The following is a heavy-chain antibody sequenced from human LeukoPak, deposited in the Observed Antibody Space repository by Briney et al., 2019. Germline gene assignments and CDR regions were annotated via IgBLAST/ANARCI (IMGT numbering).Heavy chain of an antibody. CDR2: ISGSGGRA. J-gene: IGHJ4*02. V-gene: IGHV3-23*01. CDR1: GFTFSSYA. CDR3: AKTPGLGLDDGFGDQFFDY. Sequence: PGGSLRLSCAASGFTFSSYAMNWVRQAPGEGLEWVSAISGSGGRAYYADSVKGRFTISRDNSKNTLYLQMSSLRAEDTAIYYCAKTPGLGLDDGFGDQFFDYWGQGTLVTVSS. D-gene: IGHD4-17*01.